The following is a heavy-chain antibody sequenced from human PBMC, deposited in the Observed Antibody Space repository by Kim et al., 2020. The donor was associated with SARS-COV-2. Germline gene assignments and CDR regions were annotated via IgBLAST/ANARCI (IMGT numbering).Heavy chain of an antibody. V-gene: IGHV1-18*01. Sequence: ASVKVSCKASGYTFTSYGISWVRQAPGQGLEWMGWISAYNGNTNYAQKLQGRVTMTTDTSTSTAYMELRSLRSDDTAVYYCARDWLAYCGGDCYSSPAPPFLLDYWGQGTLVTVSS. J-gene: IGHJ4*02. CDR1: GYTFTSYG. D-gene: IGHD2-21*02. CDR2: ISAYNGNT. CDR3: ARDWLAYCGGDCYSSPAPPFLLDY.